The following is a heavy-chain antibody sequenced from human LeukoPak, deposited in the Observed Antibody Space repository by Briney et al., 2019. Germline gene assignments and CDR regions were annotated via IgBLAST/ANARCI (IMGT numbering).Heavy chain of an antibody. CDR3: ARDINWNDLDF. CDR2: IKQDGSEK. CDR1: GFTFSSYW. V-gene: IGHV3-7*05. D-gene: IGHD1-20*01. Sequence: PGGSLRLSCAASGFTFSSYWMNWVRQAPGKGLEWVANIKQDGSEKYYVDSVKGRFTIYRDNAKNSLYLQMNSLRAEDTAMYYCARDINWNDLDFWGQGSLVTVSS. J-gene: IGHJ4*02.